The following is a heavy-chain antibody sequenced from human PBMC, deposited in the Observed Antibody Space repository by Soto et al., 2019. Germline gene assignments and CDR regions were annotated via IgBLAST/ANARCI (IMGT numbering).Heavy chain of an antibody. Sequence: EVQLLESGGGLVQPGGSLRLSCVGSRSSFRNYAMSWVRQAPGKGLEWVSNISSSGGSTYYADSVKGRFTIPRHNYKKTLYLQVNSLRAEDTAVYYWANGAVVVSFDYWGQGTLVTVSS. J-gene: IGHJ4*02. CDR3: ANGAVVVSFDY. CDR1: RSSFRNYA. V-gene: IGHV3-23*01. D-gene: IGHD2-15*01. CDR2: ISSSGGST.